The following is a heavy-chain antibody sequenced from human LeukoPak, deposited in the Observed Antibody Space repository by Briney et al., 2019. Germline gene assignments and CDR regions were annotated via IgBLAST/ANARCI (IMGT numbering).Heavy chain of an antibody. CDR2: IKQDGSAK. CDR3: ARYPNRPYYFDY. V-gene: IGHV3-7*05. J-gene: IGHJ4*02. D-gene: IGHD6-6*01. Sequence: PGGSLRLSCVGTGFTFSNYWMTWVRQAPGKGLEWVASIKQDGSAKNFVDSVKGRFTISRDNVKNSLYLQMNSLRAEDTAVYYCARYPNRPYYFDYWGQGTLVTVSS. CDR1: GFTFSNYW.